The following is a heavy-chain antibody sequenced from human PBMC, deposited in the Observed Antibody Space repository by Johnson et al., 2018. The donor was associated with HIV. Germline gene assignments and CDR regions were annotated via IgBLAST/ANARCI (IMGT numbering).Heavy chain of an antibody. CDR3: AKERRQSRAFDI. CDR2: ISYDGSNK. J-gene: IGHJ3*02. D-gene: IGHD6-19*01. Sequence: QVQLVESGGGVVQPGRSLRLSCAASGFTFSSYAMHWVRQAPGKGLEWVAVISYDGSNKYYADSVKGRFTISRDNSKNTLYLQMNSLGAEDTAVYYCAKERRQSRAFDIWGQGTMVTVSS. V-gene: IGHV3-30*04. CDR1: GFTFSSYA.